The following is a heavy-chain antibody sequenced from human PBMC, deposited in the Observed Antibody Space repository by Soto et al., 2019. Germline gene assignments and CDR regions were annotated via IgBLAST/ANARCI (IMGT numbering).Heavy chain of an antibody. D-gene: IGHD1-26*01. CDR3: ARDSVVGTTKFPGDY. J-gene: IGHJ4*02. V-gene: IGHV1-46*01. Sequence: AXVKVSCKASGYTFTSYYMHWVRQAPGQGLEWMGIINPSGGSTSYAQKFQGRVTMTRDTSTSTVYMELSSLRSEDTAVYYCARDSVVGTTKFPGDYWGQGTLVTVSS. CDR2: INPSGGST. CDR1: GYTFTSYY.